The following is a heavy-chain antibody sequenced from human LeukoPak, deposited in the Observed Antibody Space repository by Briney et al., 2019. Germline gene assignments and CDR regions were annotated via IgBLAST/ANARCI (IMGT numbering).Heavy chain of an antibody. J-gene: IGHJ4*02. D-gene: IGHD3-22*01. CDR2: ISAGGGTI. Sequence: GGSLRLSCAASAFTFSNHAMSWVRQTPGKGLEWVSGISAGGGTILYADSVKGRFTISRDNLKNTLFLHMNNLRVEDTAVYFCAYYDSSGYYYGRLRYWGQGTPVTVSS. V-gene: IGHV3-23*01. CDR3: AYYDSSGYYYGRLRY. CDR1: AFTFSNHA.